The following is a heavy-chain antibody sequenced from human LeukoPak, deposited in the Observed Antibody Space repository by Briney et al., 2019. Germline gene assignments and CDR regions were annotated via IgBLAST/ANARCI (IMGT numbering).Heavy chain of an antibody. D-gene: IGHD1-14*01. V-gene: IGHV1-2*02. J-gene: IGHJ5*02. CDR3: ARARKWYLNWFDP. CDR1: GYTFTGYY. CDR2: INPNSGGT. Sequence: GASVKVSCKASGYTFTGYYMHWVRQAPGQGLEWMGWINPNSGGTNYAQKFQGRVTMTRDTSISTAYMELSRLRSDDTAVYYCARARKWYLNWFDPWGQGTLVTVSS.